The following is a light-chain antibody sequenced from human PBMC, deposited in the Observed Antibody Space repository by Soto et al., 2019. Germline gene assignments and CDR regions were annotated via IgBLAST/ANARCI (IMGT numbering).Light chain of an antibody. CDR3: LQTTYRPHT. V-gene: IGKV1-9*01. CDR2: AGS. CDR1: HDLFNF. J-gene: IGKJ2*01. Sequence: QLTQSPSALSASVGDSVIITCRATHDLFNFPACYQQTPWKAPNLLIYAGSSLHSGVPSRFNGSCDGSDFTLIINRLQPEDFATYFCLQTTYRPHTFGQGTRLEIK.